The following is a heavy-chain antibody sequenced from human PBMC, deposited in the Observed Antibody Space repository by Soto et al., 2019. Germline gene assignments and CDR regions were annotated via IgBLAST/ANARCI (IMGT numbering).Heavy chain of an antibody. CDR3: ARDRPCIAAAGPRGYFDY. CDR2: ISAYNGNT. CDR1: GYTFTSYG. D-gene: IGHD6-13*01. J-gene: IGHJ4*02. Sequence: GASVKVSCKASGYTFTSYGISWVRQAPGQGLEWMGWISAYNGNTNYAQKLQGRVTMTTDTSTSTAYMELRSLRSDDTAVYYCARDRPCIAAAGPRGYFDYWGQGTLVTAPQ. V-gene: IGHV1-18*01.